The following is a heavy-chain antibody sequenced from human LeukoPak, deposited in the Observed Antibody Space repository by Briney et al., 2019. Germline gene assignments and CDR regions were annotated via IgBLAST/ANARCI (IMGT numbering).Heavy chain of an antibody. CDR1: GGSVSSGSYY. V-gene: IGHV4-61*01. J-gene: IGHJ5*02. D-gene: IGHD2-2*01. CDR3: ARRDCSSPSCPIGWFDP. Sequence: SETLSLTCTVSGGSVSSGSYYWSWIRQPPGKGLEWIGYIYYSGSTNYNPSLKSRVTISVDTSKTQFSLQLSSVPAADTAVYYCARRDCSSPSCPIGWFDPWGQGTLVTVSS. CDR2: IYYSGST.